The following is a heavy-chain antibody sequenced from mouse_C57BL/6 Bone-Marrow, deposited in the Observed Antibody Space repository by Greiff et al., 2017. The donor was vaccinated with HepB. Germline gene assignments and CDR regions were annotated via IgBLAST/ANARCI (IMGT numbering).Heavy chain of an antibody. J-gene: IGHJ3*01. V-gene: IGHV1-7*01. CDR1: GYTFTSYW. D-gene: IGHD2-3*01. CDR2: INPSSGYT. CDR3: ARKDSGDGYSAWFAY. Sequence: VQVVESGAELAKPGASVKLSCKASGYTFTSYWMHWVKQRPGQGLEWIGYINPSSGYTKYNQKFKDKATLTADKSSSTAYMQLSSLTYEDSAVYYCARKDSGDGYSAWFAYWGQGTLVTVSA.